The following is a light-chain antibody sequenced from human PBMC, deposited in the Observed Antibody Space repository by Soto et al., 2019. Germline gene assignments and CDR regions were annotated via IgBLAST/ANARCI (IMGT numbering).Light chain of an antibody. CDR3: QQYNSYSLT. CDR2: DAS. V-gene: IGKV1-5*01. CDR1: QSISTW. Sequence: DIQMTQSPSSVSASVGDRVTITCRASQSISTWLAWYQQKPGKAPNLLIYDASNLESGVPSRFSGSGSGTEFTLTISSLQPDDFATYYCQQYNSYSLTFGQGTKV. J-gene: IGKJ1*01.